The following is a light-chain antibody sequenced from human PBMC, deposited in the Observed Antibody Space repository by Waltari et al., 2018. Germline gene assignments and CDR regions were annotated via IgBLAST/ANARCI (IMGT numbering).Light chain of an antibody. V-gene: IGKV3-15*01. Sequence: ERVMTQSPATLSVSPGEKATLSCRASQSASTNLVWYQQKAGQAPRLLIYDASIRATGVPARFSGSGAGTEFTLTITGLQSEDFAVYYCQQYNNWLYTFGQGTKLEIK. CDR2: DAS. J-gene: IGKJ2*01. CDR3: QQYNNWLYT. CDR1: QSASTN.